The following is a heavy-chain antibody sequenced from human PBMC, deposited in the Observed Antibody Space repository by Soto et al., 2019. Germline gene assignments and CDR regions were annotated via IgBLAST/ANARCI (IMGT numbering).Heavy chain of an antibody. V-gene: IGHV4-59*01. CDR3: ARAKSNYQTFDH. CDR2: IYYSGST. J-gene: IGHJ4*02. CDR1: GDSMSSYY. D-gene: IGHD4-4*01. Sequence: SETLSLTCTVSGDSMSSYYWSWIRQPPGKGLEWIRYIYYSGSTTYNPSLRSRVTVSVDTSKNQFSLRLSSVTAADTAVYYCARAKSNYQTFDHWGQGSQVTVSS.